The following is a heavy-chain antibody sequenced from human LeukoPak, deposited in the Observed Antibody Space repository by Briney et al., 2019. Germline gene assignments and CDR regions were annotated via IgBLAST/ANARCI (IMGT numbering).Heavy chain of an antibody. Sequence: GGSLRLSCAASGSTFDDYGMSWVRQAPGKGLEWVSGINWNGVSTGYVDSVKGRFTISRDNAKNSLYLQMNSLRAEDTALYYCARALSNYVDYYYYYYMDVWGKGTTVTVSS. CDR1: GSTFDDYG. V-gene: IGHV3-20*04. CDR3: ARALSNYVDYYYYYYMDV. D-gene: IGHD4-11*01. CDR2: INWNGVST. J-gene: IGHJ6*03.